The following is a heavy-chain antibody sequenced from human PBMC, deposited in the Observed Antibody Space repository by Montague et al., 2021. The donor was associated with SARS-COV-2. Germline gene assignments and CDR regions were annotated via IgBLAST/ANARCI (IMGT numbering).Heavy chain of an antibody. V-gene: IGHV4-59*01. CDR1: GGSITTNF. D-gene: IGHD3-10*01. J-gene: IGHJ3*02. CDR3: ARDTFYYGSETNYVDTFDM. CDR2: AYYTGRS. Sequence: SETLSLTCTVSGGSITTNFWSWVRQPPGKGLEWVGYAYYTGRSNSRPSXXGRVFISVDTSKNQVSLKLHSVTAADTAIYYCARDTFYYGSETNYVDTFDMWGRGTMVTVSS.